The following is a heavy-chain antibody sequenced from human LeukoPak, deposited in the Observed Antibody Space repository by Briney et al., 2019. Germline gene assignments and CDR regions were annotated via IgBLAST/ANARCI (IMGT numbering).Heavy chain of an antibody. J-gene: IGHJ4*02. CDR1: GFTFSSYG. CDR3: ARDYSSSWLRFFDY. CDR2: MWFDGSNI. Sequence: GRSLRLSCAASGFTFSSYGTHWVRQAPAKGLEWVAVMWFDGSNIYYADSVKGRFTISRDNSKNTLYLQMNSLRAEDTAVYYCARDYSSSWLRFFDYWGQGTLVTVSS. V-gene: IGHV3-33*01. D-gene: IGHD6-6*01.